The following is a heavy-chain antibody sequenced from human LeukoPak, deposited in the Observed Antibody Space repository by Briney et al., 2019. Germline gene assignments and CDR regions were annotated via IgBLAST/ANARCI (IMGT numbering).Heavy chain of an antibody. CDR2: VRYDESDK. V-gene: IGHV3-30*02. J-gene: IGHJ6*03. CDR1: GFTFDNYG. D-gene: IGHD2-15*01. Sequence: GGSLRLSCAASGFTFDNYGMHWVRQAPGKGLEWVSFVRYDESDKSYADSVKGRFTISRDNSKNTLYLQMNSLRVEDTAIYYCAKTHGPYCNGGTCLDHYYYMDVWGKGTTVTVSS. CDR3: AKTHGPYCNGGTCLDHYYYMDV.